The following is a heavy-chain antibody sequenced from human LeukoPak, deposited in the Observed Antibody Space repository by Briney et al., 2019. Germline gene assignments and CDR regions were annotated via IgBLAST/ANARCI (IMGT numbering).Heavy chain of an antibody. V-gene: IGHV3-30*04. J-gene: IGHJ3*02. CDR2: ISYDGSNK. CDR3: ARIESVVVVTAIQNDAFDI. CDR1: GFTFSSYA. Sequence: GGSLRLSCAAPGFTFSSYAMHWVRQAPGKGLEWVAVISYDGSNKYYADSVKGRFTISRDNSKNTLYLQMNSLRAEDTAVYYCARIESVVVVTAIQNDAFDIWGQGTMVTVSS. D-gene: IGHD2-21*02.